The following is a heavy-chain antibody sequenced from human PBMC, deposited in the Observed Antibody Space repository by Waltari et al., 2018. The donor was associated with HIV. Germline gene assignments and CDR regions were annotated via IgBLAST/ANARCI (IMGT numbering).Heavy chain of an antibody. J-gene: IGHJ5*02. Sequence: AESGGRLIQPGGSLGLSCTASNFSVSGKHVTWIRQAPGGSRECVAVIYPDDTTHYADFVSGRFTISRDKSRTTGLLLMNGLFVDDTATYFCATGVRYYGPWGQGTRVTVSS. CDR2: IYPDDTT. V-gene: IGHV3-53*01. D-gene: IGHD3-10*01. CDR3: ATGVRYYGP. CDR1: NFSVSGKH.